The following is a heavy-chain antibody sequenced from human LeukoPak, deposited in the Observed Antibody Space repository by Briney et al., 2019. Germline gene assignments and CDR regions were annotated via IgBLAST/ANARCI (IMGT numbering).Heavy chain of an antibody. CDR1: GFTFSRYA. V-gene: IGHV3-23*01. CDR3: AKDRFGSGGPNWFGP. CDR2: ITGSGSEI. Sequence: GGSLRLSCAGSGFTFSRYAMSWVRHVPGKGLEWVSAITGSGSEIFSTDSVKGRFTISRDNAKNTLYLQLNNLRAEDTAIYYCAKDRFGSGGPNWFGPWGQGTLVTVSS. D-gene: IGHD3-10*01. J-gene: IGHJ5*02.